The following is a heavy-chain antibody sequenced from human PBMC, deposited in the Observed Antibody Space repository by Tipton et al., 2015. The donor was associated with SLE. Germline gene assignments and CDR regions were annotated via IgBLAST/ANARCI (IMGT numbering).Heavy chain of an antibody. CDR1: GGSISSGSYY. J-gene: IGHJ6*03. D-gene: IGHD5-24*01. Sequence: TLSLTCTVSGGSISSGSYYWSWIRQPAGKGLEWLGRIYTRGSTNYNPSLKCRVTISIDTSKNQFSLKLSSVTAADTAVYYCARESYNLLYYFYYMDVWGKGTTVTVSS. CDR2: IYTRGST. V-gene: IGHV4-61*02. CDR3: ARESYNLLYYFYYMDV.